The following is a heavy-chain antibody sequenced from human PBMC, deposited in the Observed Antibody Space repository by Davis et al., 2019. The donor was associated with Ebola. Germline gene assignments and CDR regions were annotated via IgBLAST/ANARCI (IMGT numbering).Heavy chain of an antibody. V-gene: IGHV3-23*01. CDR2: ISGSGGST. CDR3: TRRAGYSSGWPFDY. Sequence: GESLKISCAASGFTFSSYSMNWARQAPGKGLEWVSAISGSGGSTYYADSVKGRFTISRDDSKNTAYLQMNSLKTEDTAVYYCTRRAGYSSGWPFDYWGQGTLVTVSS. J-gene: IGHJ4*02. CDR1: GFTFSSYS. D-gene: IGHD6-19*01.